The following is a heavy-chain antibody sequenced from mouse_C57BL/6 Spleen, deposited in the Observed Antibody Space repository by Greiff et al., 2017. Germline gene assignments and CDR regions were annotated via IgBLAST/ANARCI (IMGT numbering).Heavy chain of an antibody. CDR1: GFTFSDYG. Sequence: EVKLMESGGGLVKPGGSLKLSCAASGFTFSDYGMHWVRQAPEKGLEWVAYISSGSSTIYYADTVKGRFTISRDNAKNTLFLQMTSLRSEDTAMYYCARTNYYGSSLWYFDVWGTGTTVTVAS. J-gene: IGHJ1*03. D-gene: IGHD1-1*01. V-gene: IGHV5-17*01. CDR2: ISSGSSTI. CDR3: ARTNYYGSSLWYFDV.